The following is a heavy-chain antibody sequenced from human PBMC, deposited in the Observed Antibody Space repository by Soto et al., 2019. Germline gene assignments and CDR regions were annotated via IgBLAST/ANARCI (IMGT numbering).Heavy chain of an antibody. Sequence: LRLSCVASKFTFSNYWMTWVRQAPGKGLEWVANIKEDGSEKYEVDSVKGRFTISRDNAKNSLYLQMNSLRAEDTAVYYCARFYIKYDYWGQGTLLTVS. CDR1: KFTFSNYW. J-gene: IGHJ4*02. V-gene: IGHV3-7*01. D-gene: IGHD3-10*01. CDR2: IKEDGSEK. CDR3: ARFYIKYDY.